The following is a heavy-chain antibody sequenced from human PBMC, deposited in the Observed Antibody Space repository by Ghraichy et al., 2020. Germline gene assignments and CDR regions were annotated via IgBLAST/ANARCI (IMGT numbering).Heavy chain of an antibody. V-gene: IGHV3-64D*09. Sequence: GESLNISCSGSGFTFSKFGMHWVRQAPGKGLEYVSTITSKGGRTHYADAVKGRFTISRDSSKNTVYLQMSSVTTDDTAVYYCVRGSDILTGSFYYWGQGTQVTVSS. D-gene: IGHD3-9*01. J-gene: IGHJ4*02. CDR2: ITSKGGRT. CDR3: VRGSDILTGSFYY. CDR1: GFTFSKFG.